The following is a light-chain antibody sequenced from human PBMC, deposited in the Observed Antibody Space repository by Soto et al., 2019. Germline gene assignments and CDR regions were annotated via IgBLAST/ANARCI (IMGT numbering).Light chain of an antibody. J-gene: IGKJ2*01. CDR1: QSISVH. CDR2: AAS. V-gene: IGKV1-39*01. CDR3: HQSYITPYT. Sequence: DIQMTQSPSSLSASVGDTVTITCRASQSISVHLNWYQQKPGKVPKLLIYAASNLQSGVPSSFSGSGSETDFALTISSLQPEDFATDYCHQSYITPYTFGQGTKLQIK.